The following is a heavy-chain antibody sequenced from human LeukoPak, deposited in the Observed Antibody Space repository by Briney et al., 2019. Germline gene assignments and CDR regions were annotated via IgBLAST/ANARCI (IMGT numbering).Heavy chain of an antibody. Sequence: GGSLRLSCAASGFTFSSYEMSWVRQAPGKGLEWVSYISRSGTAISYADSVKGRFTISRDNAKNSLYLQMNSLRAEDTAVYYCASHPYYCGSGSYLPWGQGTLVTVSS. D-gene: IGHD3-10*01. CDR1: GFTFSSYE. J-gene: IGHJ5*02. V-gene: IGHV3-48*03. CDR3: ASHPYYCGSGSYLP. CDR2: ISRSGTAI.